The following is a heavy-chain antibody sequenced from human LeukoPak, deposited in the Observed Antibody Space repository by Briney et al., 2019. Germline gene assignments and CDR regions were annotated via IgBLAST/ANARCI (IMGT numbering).Heavy chain of an antibody. CDR1: GDSINSGGYF. CDR2: IYYSGST. J-gene: IGHJ4*02. D-gene: IGHD3-22*01. Sequence: SETLSLTCTVSGDSINSGGYFWSWIRQHPGKGLEWIGYIYYSGSTYYNPSLKSRVTISVDTSKNQFSLKLSSVTAADTAVYYCTRDGPRSSGYPDNWGQGTLVTVSS. V-gene: IGHV4-31*03. CDR3: TRDGPRSSGYPDN.